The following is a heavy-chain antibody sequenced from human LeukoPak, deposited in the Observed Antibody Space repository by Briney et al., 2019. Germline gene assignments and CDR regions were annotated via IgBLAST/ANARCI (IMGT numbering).Heavy chain of an antibody. Sequence: AGGSLRLSCAASGFTFDDYAMHWVRQPPGKGLEWVSGINWNGGSIGYTDSMKGRFTISRDNAKNSLFLQMSSLRVEDTAFYYCARDIDPHLPPASLALVNWGRGTLVSVSS. CDR3: ARDIDPHLPPASLALVN. D-gene: IGHD2-15*01. J-gene: IGHJ1*01. V-gene: IGHV3-9*01. CDR1: GFTFDDYA. CDR2: INWNGGSI.